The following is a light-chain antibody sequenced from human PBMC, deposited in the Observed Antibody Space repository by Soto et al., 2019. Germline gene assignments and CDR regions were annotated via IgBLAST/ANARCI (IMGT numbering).Light chain of an antibody. CDR2: DVS. Sequence: QSVLTQPASVSGSPGQSITISCTGTSSDVGGYNYVSWYQQHPGKAPELMIYDVSNRPSGVSNRFSGSKSGNTASLTISGLQAEDEADYYCSSYTSSSTVFGTGTKVPVL. CDR1: SSDVGGYNY. CDR3: SSYTSSSTV. V-gene: IGLV2-14*01. J-gene: IGLJ1*01.